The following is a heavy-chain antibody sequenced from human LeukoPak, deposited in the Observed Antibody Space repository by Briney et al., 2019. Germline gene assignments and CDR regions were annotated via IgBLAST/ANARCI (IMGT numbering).Heavy chain of an antibody. V-gene: IGHV3-30*02. D-gene: IGHD3-22*01. CDR3: ARSNYYDRRGYYLSFRFFDY. J-gene: IGHJ4*02. Sequence: GGSLRLSCAASGFTFSSYGMHWVRQAPGKGLEWVAFIRYDGSNKYYADSVKGRFTISRDNSKNTLYLQMNSLRAEDTAVYYCARSNYYDRRGYYLSFRFFDYWGQGTLVTVSS. CDR2: IRYDGSNK. CDR1: GFTFSSYG.